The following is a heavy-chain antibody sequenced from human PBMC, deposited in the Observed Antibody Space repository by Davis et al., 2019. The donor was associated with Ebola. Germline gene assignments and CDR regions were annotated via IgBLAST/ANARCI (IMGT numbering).Heavy chain of an antibody. CDR3: ARYYYGDHVYFQH. V-gene: IGHV4-59*01. CDR1: GGSINSYY. D-gene: IGHD4-17*01. CDR2: IYYSGST. J-gene: IGHJ1*01. Sequence: MPGGSLRLSCTVSGGSINSYYWSWIRQPPGKGLEWIGYIYYSGSTKYNPSLKSRVTISVDTSKNQFSLKLSSVTAADTAVYYCARYYYGDHVYFQHWGQGTLVTVSS.